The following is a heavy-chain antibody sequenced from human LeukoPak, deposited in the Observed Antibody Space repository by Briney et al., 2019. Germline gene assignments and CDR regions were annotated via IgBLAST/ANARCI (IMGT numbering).Heavy chain of an antibody. CDR2: ISGSGGST. CDR3: AKWNGKDVATISI. Sequence: PGGSLRLSCAASGFTFSSYGMSWVRQAPGKGLEWVSAISGSGGSTYYADSVKGRFTISRDNSKNTLYLQMNSLRAEDTAVYYCAKWNGKDVATISIWGQGALVTVSS. J-gene: IGHJ4*02. D-gene: IGHD5-12*01. CDR1: GFTFSSYG. V-gene: IGHV3-23*01.